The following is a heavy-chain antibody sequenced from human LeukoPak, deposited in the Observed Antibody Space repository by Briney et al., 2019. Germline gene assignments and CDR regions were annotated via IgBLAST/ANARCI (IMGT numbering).Heavy chain of an antibody. J-gene: IGHJ4*02. Sequence: GGSLRLSCAASGFTFSSYAMSWVRQAPGKGLEWVSAISGSGGSTYYADSVKGRFTISRDNSKNTLYLQMNSLRAEDTAVYYRAKDREAVTALFDYWGQGTLVTVSS. CDR1: GFTFSSYA. CDR3: AKDREAVTALFDY. D-gene: IGHD1-26*01. CDR2: ISGSGGST. V-gene: IGHV3-23*01.